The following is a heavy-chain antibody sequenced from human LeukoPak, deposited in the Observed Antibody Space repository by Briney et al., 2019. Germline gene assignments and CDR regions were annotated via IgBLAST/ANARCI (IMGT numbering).Heavy chain of an antibody. J-gene: IGHJ4*02. CDR2: IIPILGIA. D-gene: IGHD6-13*01. CDR1: GGTFSSYA. V-gene: IGHV1-69*04. CDR3: ARDSWQQLASY. Sequence: SVKVSRKASGGTFSSYAISWVRQAPGQGLEWMGRIIPILGIANYAQKFQGRVTITADESTSTAYMELSSLRSEDTAVYYCARDSWQQLASYWGQGTLVTVSS.